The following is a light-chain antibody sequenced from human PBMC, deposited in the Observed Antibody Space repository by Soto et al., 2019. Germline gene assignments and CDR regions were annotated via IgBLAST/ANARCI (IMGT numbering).Light chain of an antibody. CDR3: QSYDSSLSGYVV. CDR2: GNI. Sequence: QSVLTQPPSVSGAPGQRVTISCTGSSSNIGGGYDVHWYQQLPGTAPKVLIYGNINRPSGVPDRFSGSTSGTSASLAITGLQAEDEADYYCQSYDSSLSGYVVFGGGTKVTVL. J-gene: IGLJ2*01. V-gene: IGLV1-40*01. CDR1: SSNIGGGYD.